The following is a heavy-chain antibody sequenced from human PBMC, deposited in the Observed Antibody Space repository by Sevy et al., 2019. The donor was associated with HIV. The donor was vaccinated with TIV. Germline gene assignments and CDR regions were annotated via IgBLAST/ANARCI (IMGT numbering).Heavy chain of an antibody. D-gene: IGHD3-22*01. V-gene: IGHV4-4*07. J-gene: IGHJ4*02. CDR1: GGSISSYY. Sequence: SETLSLTCTVSGGSISSYYWSWIRQPAGKGLEWIGRIYTSGSTNYNPSLKSRVTMSVDTSKNQFSLKLSSVTAADTAVYYCARAANYYDSSGYYTDELYYFDYWGQGTLVTVSS. CDR2: IYTSGST. CDR3: ARAANYYDSSGYYTDELYYFDY.